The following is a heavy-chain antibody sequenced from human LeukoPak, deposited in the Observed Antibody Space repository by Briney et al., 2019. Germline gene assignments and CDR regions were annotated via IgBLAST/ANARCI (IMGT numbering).Heavy chain of an antibody. V-gene: IGHV3-33*08. D-gene: IGHD3-10*01. CDR3: ARFAASSMAV. Sequence: GGSLRLSCAAFGFSFSSYGMHWVRQAPGKGVEWVASIRFDGDNQYYGEAVKGRFTISRTNAENRLFLQMNNVSAEDPAVYFCARFAASSMAVWGQGTTVTVSS. CDR1: GFSFSSYG. J-gene: IGHJ6*02. CDR2: IRFDGDNQ.